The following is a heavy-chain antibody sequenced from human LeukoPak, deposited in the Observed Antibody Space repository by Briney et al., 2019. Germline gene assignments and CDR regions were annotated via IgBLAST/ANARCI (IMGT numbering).Heavy chain of an antibody. CDR1: GFTFSDYY. V-gene: IGHV3-11*01. Sequence: PGGSLRLSCAASGFTFSDYYMSWIRQAPGKGLEWVSYISSSGSTIYYADSVKGRFTISRDNAKNSLYLQMNSLRAEDTAVYYCARDDSSGYSSTPNVDYWGQGTLVTVSS. J-gene: IGHJ4*02. D-gene: IGHD3-22*01. CDR2: ISSSGSTI. CDR3: ARDDSSGYSSTPNVDY.